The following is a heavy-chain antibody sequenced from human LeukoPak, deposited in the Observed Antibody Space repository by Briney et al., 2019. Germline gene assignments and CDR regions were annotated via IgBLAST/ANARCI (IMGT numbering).Heavy chain of an antibody. D-gene: IGHD2-2*01. CDR1: GYTFISYD. Sequence: ASVKVSCKASGYTFISYDIIWVRQATGQGLEWMGWMNPNSGNTGYAQKLQGRIAITRHTSITAAYMELSSLRSEDTAVYYCARSVSSRFTSPRRPYYFDSWGQGTLVTVSS. CDR3: ARSVSSRFTSPRRPYYFDS. J-gene: IGHJ4*02. CDR2: MNPNSGNT. V-gene: IGHV1-8*01.